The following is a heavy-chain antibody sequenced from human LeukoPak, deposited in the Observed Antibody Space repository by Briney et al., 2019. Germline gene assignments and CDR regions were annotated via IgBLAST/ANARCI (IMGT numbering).Heavy chain of an antibody. CDR2: INPKSGGT. CDR3: ARVSSPGQQLARDNYFDF. Sequence: ASVKVSCKASGYTFTDYYMHWVRQAPGQGLEWMGGINPKSGGTQYAQKFQGRVTMTRDTSITTAHMELSRLRSDDTAVYYCARVSSPGQQLARDNYFDFWGQGTLVTVSS. D-gene: IGHD6-13*01. V-gene: IGHV1-2*02. CDR1: GYTFTDYY. J-gene: IGHJ4*02.